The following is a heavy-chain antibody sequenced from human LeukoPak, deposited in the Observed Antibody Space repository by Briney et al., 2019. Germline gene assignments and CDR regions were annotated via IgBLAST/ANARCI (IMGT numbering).Heavy chain of an antibody. D-gene: IGHD3-10*01. CDR1: GYTFTGYY. CDR2: INPNTGGA. V-gene: IGHV1-2*06. J-gene: IGHJ5*02. Sequence: AASVTVSCKASGYTFTGYYIHWVRQAPGQGLEWMGRINPNTGGANYAQKFQGRVTMTRDTSTSTAYMELSRLTSDDTAVYDCAREPMVRDFNWFDPWGQGTLVTVSS. CDR3: AREPMVRDFNWFDP.